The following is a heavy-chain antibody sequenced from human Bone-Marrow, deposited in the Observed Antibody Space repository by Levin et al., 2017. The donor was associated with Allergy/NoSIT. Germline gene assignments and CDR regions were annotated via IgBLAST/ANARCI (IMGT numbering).Heavy chain of an antibody. D-gene: IGHD1-14*01. Sequence: PGGSLRLSCAASGFSFTDYYIHWIRQAPGKGLDWISYISISGSTKSYADAVKGRFTISRDNAKNSVFLQMQSLRDDDTAVYYCARERDEEIEDPKHHALDVWGQGTTVTVSS. CDR1: GFSFTDYY. CDR3: ARERDEEIEDPKHHALDV. V-gene: IGHV3-11*01. CDR2: ISISGSTK. J-gene: IGHJ6*02.